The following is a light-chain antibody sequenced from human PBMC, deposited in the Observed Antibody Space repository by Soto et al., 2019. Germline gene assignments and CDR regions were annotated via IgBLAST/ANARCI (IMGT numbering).Light chain of an antibody. J-gene: IGKJ2*01. V-gene: IGKV3-15*01. Sequence: DIVMTQSPATLSVSPGDRVTISCRASQSISSDVAWYQQKPGQAPRLLIYGASTTPTGIPARFSGSGSGTEFTLTISSLQSEDFAVYNCQQYNKWPRTFGQGTKVEIK. CDR2: GAS. CDR1: QSISSD. CDR3: QQYNKWPRT.